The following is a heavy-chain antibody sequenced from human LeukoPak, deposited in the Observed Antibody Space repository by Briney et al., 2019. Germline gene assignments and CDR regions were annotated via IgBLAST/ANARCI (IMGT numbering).Heavy chain of an antibody. CDR2: SSGSGGST. Sequence: GGSLRLSCAASGCTFSSYAMSWVRLAPGKGREWVSASSGSGGSTYYADSVKGRFTISRDNSKNTLYLQMNSLRAEDTAVYYCAKQPAYSGYASHFDYWGQGTLVTVSS. V-gene: IGHV3-23*01. D-gene: IGHD5-12*01. CDR3: AKQPAYSGYASHFDY. J-gene: IGHJ4*02. CDR1: GCTFSSYA.